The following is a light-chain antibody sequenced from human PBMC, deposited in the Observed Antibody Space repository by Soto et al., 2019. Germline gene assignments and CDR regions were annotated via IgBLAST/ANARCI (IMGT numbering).Light chain of an antibody. Sequence: ENVLTQSPATLSLSPGERATLSCRASQSVGSSLAWYQQKPGQAPRLLIFDASNRATGIPVRFSGSGSGTDFTLTISSLQPEDFAVYYCHQRSNWPPPFGGGTKVEIK. J-gene: IGKJ4*01. V-gene: IGKV3-11*01. CDR1: QSVGSS. CDR3: HQRSNWPPP. CDR2: DAS.